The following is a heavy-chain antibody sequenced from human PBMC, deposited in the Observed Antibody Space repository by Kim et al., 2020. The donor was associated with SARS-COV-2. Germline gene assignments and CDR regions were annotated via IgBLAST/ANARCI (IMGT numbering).Heavy chain of an antibody. CDR2: INAGNGNT. CDR3: ARQRNYYDGSGYYYVNYYYYGMDV. Sequence: ASVKVSCKASGYTFTSYAMHWVRQAPGQRLEWMGWINAGNGNTKYSQKFQGRVTITRDTSASTAYMELSSLRSEDTAVYYCARQRNYYDGSGYYYVNYYYYGMDVWGQGTTVTVSS. D-gene: IGHD3-22*01. J-gene: IGHJ6*02. CDR1: GYTFTSYA. V-gene: IGHV1-3*01.